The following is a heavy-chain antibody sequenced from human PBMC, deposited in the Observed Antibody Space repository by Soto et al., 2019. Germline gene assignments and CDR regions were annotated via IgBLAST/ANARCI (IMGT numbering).Heavy chain of an antibody. V-gene: IGHV1-18*01. Sequence: ASVKVSCKASGYTFTSYGISWVRQAPGQGLEWMGWISAYNGNTNYAQKLQGRVTMTTDTSTSTAYMELRSLRSDDTAVYYCARDTHTYYYGSGSYYWGQGTLVTVSS. CDR2: ISAYNGNT. CDR3: ARDTHTYYYGSGSYY. J-gene: IGHJ4*02. D-gene: IGHD3-10*01. CDR1: GYTFTSYG.